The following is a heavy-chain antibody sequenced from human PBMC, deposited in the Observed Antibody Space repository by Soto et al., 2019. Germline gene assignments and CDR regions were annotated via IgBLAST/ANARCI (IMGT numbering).Heavy chain of an antibody. CDR3: TTGIVGATGYGMDV. CDR1: GFTFSNAW. V-gene: IGHV3-15*07. J-gene: IGHJ6*02. Sequence: PGGSLRLSCASSGFTFSNAWVNWVRQAPGKGLEWVGRIKSKTDGGTTDYAAPVKGRFTISRDDSKNTLYLQMNSLKTEDTAVYYCTTGIVGATGYGMDVWGQGTTVTVSS. CDR2: IKSKTDGGTT. D-gene: IGHD1-26*01.